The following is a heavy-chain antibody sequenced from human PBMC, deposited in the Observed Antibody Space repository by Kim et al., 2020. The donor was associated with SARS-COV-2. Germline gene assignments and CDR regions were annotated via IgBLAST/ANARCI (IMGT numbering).Heavy chain of an antibody. J-gene: IGHJ5*02. CDR2: MKSDGSAG. Sequence: GGSLRLSCAASGFTVSNSWMTWVRQAPGKGLECVAVMKSDGSAGFSVDSVKGRFTISRDNTKNSLFLQMNTLRAEDTAVYYCARGSGDLWGQGALVTVSS. V-gene: IGHV3-7*01. CDR1: GFTVSNSW. CDR3: ARGSGDL.